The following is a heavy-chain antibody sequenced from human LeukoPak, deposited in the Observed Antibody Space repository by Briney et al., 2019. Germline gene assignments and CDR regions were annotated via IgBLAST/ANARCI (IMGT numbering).Heavy chain of an antibody. Sequence: PGGSLRLSCAASRFTFSSYAMNWVRQAPGKGLEWVSGTSDSGDSTYYADSVKGRFTIFRDNSKNTLYLQMNSLRAEDTAVYYCARDQYGMLDYWGQGTLVTVSS. CDR2: TSDSGDST. CDR1: RFTFSSYA. CDR3: ARDQYGMLDY. D-gene: IGHD1-14*01. J-gene: IGHJ4*02. V-gene: IGHV3-23*01.